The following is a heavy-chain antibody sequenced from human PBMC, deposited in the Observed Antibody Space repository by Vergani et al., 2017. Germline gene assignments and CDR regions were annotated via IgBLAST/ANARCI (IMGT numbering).Heavy chain of an antibody. V-gene: IGHV3-21*01. Sequence: EVQLVESGGGLVKPGGSLRLSCAASGFTFSSYSMNWVRQAPGKGLEWVSSISSSSSYIYYAESVKGRFTISRDNAKNSLYLQLNSLRAEDTAVYYCAIDLSSVGGNSDHVSDYWGQGTLVTVSS. J-gene: IGHJ4*02. CDR2: ISSSSSYI. CDR3: AIDLSSVGGNSDHVSDY. D-gene: IGHD4-23*01. CDR1: GFTFSSYS.